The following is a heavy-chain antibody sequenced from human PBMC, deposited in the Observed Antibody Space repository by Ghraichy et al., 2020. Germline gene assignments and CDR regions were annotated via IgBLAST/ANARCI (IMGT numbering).Heavy chain of an antibody. J-gene: IGHJ3*02. CDR2: IWYDGSNK. V-gene: IGHV3-33*01. CDR1: GFTFSSYG. Sequence: GGSLRLSCAASGFTFSSYGMHWVRQAPGKGLEWVAVIWYDGSNKYYADSVKGRFTISRDNSKNTLYLQMNSLRAEDTAVYYCARDREGPMYYYDSSGYMNIWGQGTMVTVSS. D-gene: IGHD3-22*01. CDR3: ARDREGPMYYYDSSGYMNI.